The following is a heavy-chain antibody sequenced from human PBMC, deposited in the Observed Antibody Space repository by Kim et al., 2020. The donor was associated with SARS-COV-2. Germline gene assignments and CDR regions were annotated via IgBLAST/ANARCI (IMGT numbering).Heavy chain of an antibody. Sequence: SETLSLTCTVSGGSISSGGYYWSWIRQHPGKGLEWIGYIYYSGSTYYNPSLKSRVTISVDTSKNQFSLKLSSVTAADTAVYYCASQDSSGWYRYDYWGQGTLVTVSS. CDR2: IYYSGST. D-gene: IGHD6-19*01. CDR1: GGSISSGGYY. J-gene: IGHJ4*02. CDR3: ASQDSSGWYRYDY. V-gene: IGHV4-31*03.